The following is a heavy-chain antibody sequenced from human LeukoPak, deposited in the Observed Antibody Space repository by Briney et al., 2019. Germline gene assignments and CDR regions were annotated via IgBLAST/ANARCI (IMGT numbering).Heavy chain of an antibody. CDR1: GGSISSYY. J-gene: IGHJ4*02. Sequence: PSETLSLTCTVSGGSISSYYWSWIRQPAGKGLEWIGRIYTSGSTNYNPSLKSRVTISVDKPKNQFSLKLSSVTAADTAVYYCARAYYYDSSGYYFFDYWGQGTLVTVSS. D-gene: IGHD3-22*01. CDR3: ARAYYYDSSGYYFFDY. V-gene: IGHV4-4*07. CDR2: IYTSGST.